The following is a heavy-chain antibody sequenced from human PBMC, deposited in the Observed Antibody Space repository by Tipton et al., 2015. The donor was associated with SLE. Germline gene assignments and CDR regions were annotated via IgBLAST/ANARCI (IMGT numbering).Heavy chain of an antibody. CDR3: ARVLGSYYGMDV. Sequence: SLRLSCAASGFTFRSYWTHWVRQAPGKGLEWVAVISYDGSNKYYADSVKGRFTISRDNSKNTLYLQMNSLRAEDTAVYYCARVLGSYYGMDVWGQGTTVTVSS. CDR2: ISYDGSNK. V-gene: IGHV3-30*03. J-gene: IGHJ6*02. CDR1: GFTFRSYW.